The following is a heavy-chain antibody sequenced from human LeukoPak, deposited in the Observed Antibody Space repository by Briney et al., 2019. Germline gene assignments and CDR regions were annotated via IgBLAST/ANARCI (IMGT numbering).Heavy chain of an antibody. D-gene: IGHD6-19*01. Sequence: KTSETLSLTCTVSGGSISSSDYYWTWIRQHPRNGLEWVCYVHYRGSASYNPSLKSRVTISGDTSKNQFSLKLSSVTAADTAVYYCARDRVTVAGRDYSYYYGMDVWGQGTAVTVSS. V-gene: IGHV4-31*03. CDR3: ARDRVTVAGRDYSYYYGMDV. CDR2: VHYRGSA. J-gene: IGHJ6*02. CDR1: GGSISSSDYY.